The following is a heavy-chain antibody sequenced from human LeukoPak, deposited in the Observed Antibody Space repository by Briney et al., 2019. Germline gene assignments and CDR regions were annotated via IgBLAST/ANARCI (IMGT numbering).Heavy chain of an antibody. V-gene: IGHV4-39*01. CDR3: ARLALVGASRVVDY. Sequence: PSETLSLTCTVSGGSISSGTYYWGWVRQPPGKELEWIGSIYSSGSTYYNPSLKSRVTISVDTSKNQFSLNLSSVTAADTAVYYCARLALVGASRVVDYWGQGTLVTVSS. D-gene: IGHD1-26*01. CDR1: GGSISSGTYY. J-gene: IGHJ4*02. CDR2: IYSSGST.